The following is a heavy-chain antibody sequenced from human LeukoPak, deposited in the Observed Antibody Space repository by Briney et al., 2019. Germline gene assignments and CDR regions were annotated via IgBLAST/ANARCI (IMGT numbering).Heavy chain of an antibody. CDR3: ARNWFDP. J-gene: IGHJ5*02. V-gene: IGHV3-48*01. CDR1: GFTFSSYS. Sequence: GGSLRLSCAASGFTFSSYSMNWVRQAPGKGLEWISYISTSSSTMYYAHSVKGRFTISRDKSKNTVYLQMNSLRFEDTAMYYCARNWFDPWGQGTLVTVSS. CDR2: ISTSSSTM.